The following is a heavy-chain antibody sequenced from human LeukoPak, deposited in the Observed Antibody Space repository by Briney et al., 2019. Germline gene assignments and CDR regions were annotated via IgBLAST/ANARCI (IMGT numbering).Heavy chain of an antibody. CDR2: IYYSGST. J-gene: IGHJ5*02. D-gene: IGHD3-16*02. V-gene: IGHV4-30-4*08. CDR1: GGSISSGDYY. CDR3: ARAKVITFGGVIVGPGPTFDP. Sequence: SQTLSLTCTVSGGSISSGDYYWSWIRQAPGKGLEWLGYIYYSGSTYYNPSLKSRVTISVDTSKNQFSLKLSSVTAADTAVYYCARAKVITFGGVIVGPGPTFDPWGQGTLVTVSS.